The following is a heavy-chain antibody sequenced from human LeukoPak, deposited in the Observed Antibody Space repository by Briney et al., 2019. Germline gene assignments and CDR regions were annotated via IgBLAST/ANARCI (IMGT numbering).Heavy chain of an antibody. V-gene: IGHV3-30*18. CDR3: AKDREAYSSGWYGYYYYYGMDV. Sequence: GGSLRLSCAASGFTFSSYGMHWVRQAPGKGLEWVAVISYDGSNKYYADSVKGRFTISRDNSKNTLYLQMNSLRAEDTAVYYCAKDREAYSSGWYGYYYYYGMDVWGQGTTVTVSS. CDR1: GFTFSSYG. J-gene: IGHJ6*02. D-gene: IGHD6-19*01. CDR2: ISYDGSNK.